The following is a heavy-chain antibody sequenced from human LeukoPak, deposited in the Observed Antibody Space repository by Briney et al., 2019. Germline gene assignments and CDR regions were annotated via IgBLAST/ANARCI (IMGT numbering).Heavy chain of an antibody. D-gene: IGHD3-3*01. V-gene: IGHV1-2*02. Sequence: ASVKVSCKGSGYSFTGYYMHWVRQAPGQGLEWMGWINPNSGGTNYTQKFQGRVTMTRDTSISTAYMELSRLRSDDTAVYFCARGFGGPTKKWFDPWGQGTRVTVSS. J-gene: IGHJ5*02. CDR1: GYSFTGYY. CDR2: INPNSGGT. CDR3: ARGFGGPTKKWFDP.